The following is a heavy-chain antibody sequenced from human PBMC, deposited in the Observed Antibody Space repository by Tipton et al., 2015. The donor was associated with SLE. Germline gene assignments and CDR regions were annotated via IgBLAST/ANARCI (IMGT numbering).Heavy chain of an antibody. CDR2: IYYSGST. CDR3: ARESGWEWLVLNY. V-gene: IGHV4-59*12. J-gene: IGHJ4*02. Sequence: TLSLTCNVSGGSMSSYYWSWIRQPPGKALEWIGYIYYSGSTNYNPSLKSRVTISVDTSKNQFSLKLSSVTAADSAVYYCARESGWEWLVLNYWGQGTLVTVSS. CDR1: GGSMSSYY. D-gene: IGHD6-19*01.